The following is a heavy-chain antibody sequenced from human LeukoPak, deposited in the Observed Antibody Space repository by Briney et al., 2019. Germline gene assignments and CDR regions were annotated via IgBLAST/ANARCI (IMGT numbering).Heavy chain of an antibody. CDR2: MNPNSGNT. V-gene: IGHV1-8*03. J-gene: IGHJ4*02. CDR3: ARGLGSFGLVPGADY. Sequence: GASVKVSCKASGYTFTNYDIYWVRQATGQGLEWMGWMNPNSGNTGYAQKLQGRVTFTRDTSISTAYMELSSLRSEDTAVYYCARGLGSFGLVPGADYWGQGTLVTVSS. D-gene: IGHD3-10*01. CDR1: GYTFTNYD.